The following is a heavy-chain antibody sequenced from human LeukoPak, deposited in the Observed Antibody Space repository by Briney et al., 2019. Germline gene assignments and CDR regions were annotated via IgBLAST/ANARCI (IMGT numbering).Heavy chain of an antibody. Sequence: PGGSLRLSCAASGFTFSNYAMSWVRQAPGKGLEWVSPISGSGDSTSYADSVKGRFTISRDNSKNTLHLQMNSLRAEDTAVYYCAKGRGFTSSTCYNYWGQGTLVTVSS. D-gene: IGHD2-2*02. J-gene: IGHJ4*02. V-gene: IGHV3-23*01. CDR3: AKGRGFTSSTCYNY. CDR2: ISGSGDST. CDR1: GFTFSNYA.